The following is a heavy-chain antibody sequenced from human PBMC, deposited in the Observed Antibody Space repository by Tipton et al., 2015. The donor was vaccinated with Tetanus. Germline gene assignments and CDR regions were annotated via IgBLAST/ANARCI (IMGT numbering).Heavy chain of an antibody. CDR2: ISYDGSNQ. Sequence: SLRLSCAASGFTFSSYGMHWVRQAPGKGLEWVSVISYDGSNQYYAESVKGRFTISRDNSMHTVYLRMSSLRVEDTAVYYCAGSPGRPLGYRGQGTLVTVSS. J-gene: IGHJ4*02. D-gene: IGHD1-14*01. V-gene: IGHV3-30*03. CDR3: AGSPGRPLGY. CDR1: GFTFSSYG.